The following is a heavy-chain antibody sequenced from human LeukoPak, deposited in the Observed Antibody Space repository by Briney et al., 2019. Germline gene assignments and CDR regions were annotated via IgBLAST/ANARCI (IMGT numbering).Heavy chain of an antibody. CDR2: IYYSGNT. Sequence: SETLSLTCTVSGVSISSSNSYWGWIRQPPGKGLEWIGSIYYSGNTYYNASLKSQVSISIDTSKNQFSLKLSSVTAADTAVYYCARGGDMITFGGVIVRPRPFDYWGQGTLVTVSS. CDR3: ARGGDMITFGGVIVRPRPFDY. V-gene: IGHV4-39*01. CDR1: GVSISSSNSY. J-gene: IGHJ4*02. D-gene: IGHD3-16*02.